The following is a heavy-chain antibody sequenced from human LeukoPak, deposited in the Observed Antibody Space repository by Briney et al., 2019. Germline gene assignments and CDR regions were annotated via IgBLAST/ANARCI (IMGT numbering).Heavy chain of an antibody. J-gene: IGHJ4*02. CDR3: VRAPPNWGADY. CDR2: MSPKSGNT. D-gene: IGHD7-27*01. CDR1: GYTFTSYD. Sequence: ASVKVSCKASGYTFTSYDINWVRQATGQGLEWMGWMSPKSGNTGYAQKFQGRVTMTSNTAISTAYMELSSLRSEDTAVYYCVRAPPNWGADYWGQGTLVTVSS. V-gene: IGHV1-8*01.